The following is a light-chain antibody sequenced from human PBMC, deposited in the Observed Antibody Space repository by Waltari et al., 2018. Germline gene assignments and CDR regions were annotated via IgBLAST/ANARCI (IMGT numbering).Light chain of an antibody. J-gene: IGKJ1*01. V-gene: IGKV1-5*03. CDR2: KAS. CDR1: QSITTW. Sequence: DIQMTQSPSTLSASVGDRVTITCRASQSITTWLAWYQHKPGKAPMLLIYKASSLESGVPSRFSGSGSGTEFTLTISSLQPDDFATYYCQQYNSYSGTFGQGTKVEIK. CDR3: QQYNSYSGT.